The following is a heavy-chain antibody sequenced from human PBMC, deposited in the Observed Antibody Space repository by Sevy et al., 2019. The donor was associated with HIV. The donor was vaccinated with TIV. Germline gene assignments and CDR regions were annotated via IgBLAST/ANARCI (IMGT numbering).Heavy chain of an antibody. CDR2: ISNSGNTI. CDR1: GFTFSSYE. V-gene: IGHV3-48*03. J-gene: IGHJ4*02. D-gene: IGHD4-17*01. CDR3: ARDLPPSATTVAHFDC. Sequence: GGSLRLSCAASGFTFSSYEMNWVRQAPGKGLEWVSYISNSGNTISYSDSVRGRFTISRDNARNSLYLQMNSLRAEDTAVYYCARDLPPSATTVAHFDCWGQGTRVTVSS.